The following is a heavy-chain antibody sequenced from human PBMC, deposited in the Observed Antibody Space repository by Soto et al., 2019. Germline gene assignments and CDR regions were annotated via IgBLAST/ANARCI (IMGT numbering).Heavy chain of an antibody. CDR1: GGSISSYY. CDR3: VREGRSSTSCNTGCAFDI. CDR2: IYTSGST. D-gene: IGHD2-2*02. V-gene: IGHV4-4*07. J-gene: IGHJ3*02. Sequence: SETLSLTCTVSGGSISSYYWSWIRQPAGKGLEWIGRIYTSGSTNYNPSLKSRVTMSVDTSKNQFSLKLSSVTAADTAVYYCVREGRSSTSCNTGCAFDIWGQGTMVTV.